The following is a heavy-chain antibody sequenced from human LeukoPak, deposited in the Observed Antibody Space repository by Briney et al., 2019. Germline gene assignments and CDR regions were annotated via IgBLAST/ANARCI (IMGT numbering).Heavy chain of an antibody. CDR3: ARAVGPFDY. Sequence: GMSLRLSCAASGFTFNVYGIHWVRQAPGKGLEWVAVIWNDGSNKYHADSVKGRFTISRDNSKDTLYLQMNSLRVEDTAVYYCARAVGPFDYWGQGTLVTVSS. CDR1: GFTFNVYG. V-gene: IGHV3-33*01. D-gene: IGHD3-16*01. J-gene: IGHJ4*02. CDR2: IWNDGSNK.